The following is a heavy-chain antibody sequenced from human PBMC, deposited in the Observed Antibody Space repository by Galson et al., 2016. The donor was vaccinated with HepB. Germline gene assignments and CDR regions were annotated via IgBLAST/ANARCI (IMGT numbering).Heavy chain of an antibody. CDR2: IGYEGRSK. CDR1: GFSFSNFA. D-gene: IGHD5-24*01. V-gene: IGHV3-30*03. J-gene: IGHJ4*02. Sequence: SLRLSCAASGFSFSNFAMYWVRQAPGKGLEWVAAIGYEGRSKYYIDSAKGRFTISRDNSKNTFSLQMNSLRSVTAADTAMYYCARVATILETDYWGQGTLVTVSS. CDR3: ARVATILETDY.